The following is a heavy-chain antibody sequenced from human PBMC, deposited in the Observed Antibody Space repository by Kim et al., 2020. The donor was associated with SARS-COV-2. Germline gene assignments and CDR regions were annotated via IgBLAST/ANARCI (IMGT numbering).Heavy chain of an antibody. CDR3: ASRGEYYYDSSGYYYPGAFDI. Sequence: ASVKVSCKASGYTFTSYYMHWVRQAPGQGLEWMGIINPSGGSTSYAQKFQGRVTMTRDTSTSTVYMELSSLRSEDTAVYYCASRGEYYYDSSGYYYPGAFDIWGQGTMVTVSS. J-gene: IGHJ3*02. CDR1: GYTFTSYY. CDR2: INPSGGST. D-gene: IGHD3-22*01. V-gene: IGHV1-46*01.